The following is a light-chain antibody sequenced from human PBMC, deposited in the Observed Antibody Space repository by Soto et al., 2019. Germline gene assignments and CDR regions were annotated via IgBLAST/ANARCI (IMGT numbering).Light chain of an antibody. V-gene: IGKV1-39*01. CDR2: AAS. J-gene: IGKJ1*01. Sequence: DIGMTQSPSPLSASVGDRVTITCRASQSISNYLTWYQQKLGRAPKLLIYAASSLQSGVPSRFSGSGSGTDFTLTINSLQPEDFATYYCQQSYRTPPTFGQGTKVEIK. CDR3: QQSYRTPPT. CDR1: QSISNY.